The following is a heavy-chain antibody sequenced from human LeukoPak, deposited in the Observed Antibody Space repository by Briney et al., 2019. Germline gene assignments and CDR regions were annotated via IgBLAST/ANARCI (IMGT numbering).Heavy chain of an antibody. J-gene: IGHJ1*01. D-gene: IGHD6-13*01. V-gene: IGHV4-59*01. CDR2: VSYSGST. CDR1: GGSINNYF. CDR3: TRPAEPFIAAAGKIRPKYFHH. Sequence: KPSETLSLTCSVSGGSINNYFWTWIRQPPGKGLEWIGYVSYSGSTSYSPSLRSRVTISVDRSKNQFSLRLTSVTAADTAVYYCTRPAEPFIAAAGKIRPKYFHHWGQGTLVSVSS.